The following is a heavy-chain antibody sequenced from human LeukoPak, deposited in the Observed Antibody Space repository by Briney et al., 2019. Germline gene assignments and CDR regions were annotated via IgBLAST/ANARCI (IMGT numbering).Heavy chain of an antibody. CDR2: VSRTGTYI. J-gene: IGHJ4*02. CDR3: ARGVGNFRYYFDF. D-gene: IGHD2/OR15-2a*01. CDR1: GFTFSSYA. Sequence: GGSLRLSCAASGFTFSSYAMNWVRQAPGKGLEWVSSVSRTGTYIYYADLVEGRFTISRDNAKNSLSLQMNSLRAEDTAVYYCARGVGNFRYYFDFWGQGTLVTVSS. V-gene: IGHV3-21*01.